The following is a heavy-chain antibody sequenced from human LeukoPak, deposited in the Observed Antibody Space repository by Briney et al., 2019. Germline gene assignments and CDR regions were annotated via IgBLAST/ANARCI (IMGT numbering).Heavy chain of an antibody. CDR3: ARPDDSESFYRANHY. CDR2: ISNDGNNK. CDR1: GFSFNSSP. V-gene: IGHV3-30*04. J-gene: IGHJ4*02. D-gene: IGHD3-10*01. Sequence: GGSLRLSCAASGFSFNSSPMHWVRQAPGKGLEWVAVISNDGNNKYYADSVKGRFTISRDNSNNTLSLQMNGLRVEDTAVYYCARPDDSESFYRANHYWGRGTLVTVS.